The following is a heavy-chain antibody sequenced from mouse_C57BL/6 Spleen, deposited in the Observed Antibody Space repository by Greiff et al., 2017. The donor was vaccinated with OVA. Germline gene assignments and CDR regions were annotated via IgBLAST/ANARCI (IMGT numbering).Heavy chain of an antibody. J-gene: IGHJ3*01. Sequence: QVQLQQSGAELVKPGASVKLSCKASGYTFTSYWMHWVKQRPGQGLEWIGMIHPNSGSTNYNEKFKSKATLTVDKSSSTAYMQLSSLTSEDSAVYYCARPYDGYYVGFAYWGQGTLVTVSA. CDR3: ARPYDGYYVGFAY. V-gene: IGHV1-64*01. CDR2: IHPNSGST. CDR1: GYTFTSYW. D-gene: IGHD2-3*01.